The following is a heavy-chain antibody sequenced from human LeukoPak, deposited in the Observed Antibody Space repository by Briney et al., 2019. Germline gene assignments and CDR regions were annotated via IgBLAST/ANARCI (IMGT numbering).Heavy chain of an antibody. CDR3: ARDHYYYDSSGYYH. J-gene: IGHJ5*02. D-gene: IGHD3-22*01. Sequence: GGSLRLSCAASGFTFSSYSMNWVRQAPGKGLEWVSSISSSSSYIYYADSVKGRFTISRDNAKNSLHLQMNSLRAEDTAVYYCARDHYYYDSSGYYHWGQGTLVTVSS. V-gene: IGHV3-21*01. CDR1: GFTFSSYS. CDR2: ISSSSSYI.